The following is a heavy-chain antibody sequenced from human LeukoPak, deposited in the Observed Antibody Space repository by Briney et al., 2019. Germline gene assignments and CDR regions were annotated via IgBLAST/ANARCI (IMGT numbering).Heavy chain of an antibody. Sequence: SETLSLTCTVSGGSISSHYWSWIRQPPGKGLEWIGYIYYSGSTNYNPSLKSRVTISVDTSKNQFSLKLSSVTAADTAVYYCASSSIAVSWFDPWGQGTLVTVSS. CDR2: IYYSGST. CDR1: GGSISSHY. J-gene: IGHJ5*02. D-gene: IGHD6-6*01. CDR3: ASSSIAVSWFDP. V-gene: IGHV4-59*11.